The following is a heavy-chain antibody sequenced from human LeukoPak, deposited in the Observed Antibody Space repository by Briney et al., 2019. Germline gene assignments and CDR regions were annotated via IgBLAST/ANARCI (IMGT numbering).Heavy chain of an antibody. Sequence: PGGSLRLSCAASGLTFSRNWMNWVRQAPGKGLEWVANIKQDGSEKYYVDSVKGRFTISRDNAKNSLYLQMNSLRAEDTAVYYCARDLLAVAATGIGFDDWGQGTLVTVSS. CDR2: IKQDGSEK. V-gene: IGHV3-7*01. D-gene: IGHD6-19*01. CDR1: GLTFSRNW. CDR3: ARDLLAVAATGIGFDD. J-gene: IGHJ4*02.